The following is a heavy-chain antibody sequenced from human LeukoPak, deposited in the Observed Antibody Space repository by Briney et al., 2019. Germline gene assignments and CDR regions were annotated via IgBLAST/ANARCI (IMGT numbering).Heavy chain of an antibody. CDR3: ARGHRITMVRGVIGNWFDP. D-gene: IGHD3-10*01. CDR2: IYHSGST. CDR1: GGSISSGGYS. Sequence: SQTLSLTCAVSGGSISSGGYSWSWIRQPPGKGLEWIGYIYHSGSTYYNPSLKSRVTISVDTSKNQFSLKLSSVTAADTAVYYCARGHRITMVRGVIGNWFDPWGQGTLVAVSS. J-gene: IGHJ5*02. V-gene: IGHV4-30-2*01.